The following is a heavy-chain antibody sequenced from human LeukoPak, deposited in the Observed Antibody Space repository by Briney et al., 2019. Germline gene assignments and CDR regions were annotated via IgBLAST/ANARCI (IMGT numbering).Heavy chain of an antibody. V-gene: IGHV3-74*03. CDR1: GFTFSSYA. Sequence: GGSLRLSCAASGFTFSSYAMSWVRQAPGKGLVWVSRINGDGSYTKYADSVKGRFTISRDNAKNTLFLQMNSLSAEDTAVYFCGRDKSEYDSSGRGDYWGQGTLVTVSS. J-gene: IGHJ4*02. CDR3: GRDKSEYDSSGRGDY. D-gene: IGHD3-22*01. CDR2: INGDGSYT.